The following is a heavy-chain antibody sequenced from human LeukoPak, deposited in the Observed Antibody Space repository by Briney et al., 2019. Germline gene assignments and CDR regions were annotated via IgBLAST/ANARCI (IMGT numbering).Heavy chain of an antibody. CDR3: ARISSSTLSPHVMDV. Sequence: GGSLRLSCAASGFTFSDYYMSWIRQAPGKGLEWVSYISSSGSTIYYADSVKGRFTISRDNAKNSLYLQMSSLRAEDTAVYYCARISSSTLSPHVMDVWGKGTTVTVSS. J-gene: IGHJ6*04. D-gene: IGHD6-6*01. CDR2: ISSSGSTI. CDR1: GFTFSDYY. V-gene: IGHV3-11*01.